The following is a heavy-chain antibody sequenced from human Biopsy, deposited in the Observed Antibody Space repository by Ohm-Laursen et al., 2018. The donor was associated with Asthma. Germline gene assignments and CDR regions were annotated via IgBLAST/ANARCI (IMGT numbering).Heavy chain of an antibody. V-gene: IGHV4-39*02. D-gene: IGHD6-6*01. Sequence: SETLSLTCIVSGDAISTSGSYWGWIRQSPGKGLEWIGSIYYSGRTYYNPSLESRVTISADTSKNHFSPKVTSVTAADTAVYYCARAVSSSSYWYFDLWGRGDLVTVSS. J-gene: IGHJ2*01. CDR1: GDAISTSGSY. CDR3: ARAVSSSSYWYFDL. CDR2: IYYSGRT.